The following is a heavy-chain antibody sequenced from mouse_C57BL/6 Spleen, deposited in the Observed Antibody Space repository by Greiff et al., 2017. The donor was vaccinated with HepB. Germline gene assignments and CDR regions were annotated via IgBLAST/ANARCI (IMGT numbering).Heavy chain of an antibody. CDR3: ARSGYDYDEGFAY. J-gene: IGHJ3*01. CDR2: IYPGSGST. V-gene: IGHV1-55*01. Sequence: VQLQQPGAELVKPGASVKMSCKASGYTFTSYWITWVKQRPGQGLEWIGDIYPGSGSTNYNEKFKSKAKLTVDTSSSTAYMQLSSLTSEDSAVYYCARSGYDYDEGFAYWGQGTLVTVSA. CDR1: GYTFTSYW. D-gene: IGHD2-4*01.